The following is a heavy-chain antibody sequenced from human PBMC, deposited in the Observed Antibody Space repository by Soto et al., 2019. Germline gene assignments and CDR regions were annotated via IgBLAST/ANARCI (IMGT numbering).Heavy chain of an antibody. CDR3: ARELRFLEWLYDAFDI. CDR1: GFTFSSYG. CDR2: IWYDGSNK. D-gene: IGHD3-3*01. Sequence: QVQLVESGGGVVQPGRSLRLSCAASGFTFSSYGMHWVRQAPGKGLEWVAVIWYDGSNKYYADYVKGRFTISRDNSKNTLYLQMNILRAEDTAVYYCARELRFLEWLYDAFDIWGQGTMVTVSS. J-gene: IGHJ3*02. V-gene: IGHV3-33*01.